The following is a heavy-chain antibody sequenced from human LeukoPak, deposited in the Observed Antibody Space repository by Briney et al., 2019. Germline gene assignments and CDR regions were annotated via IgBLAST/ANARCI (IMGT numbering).Heavy chain of an antibody. D-gene: IGHD5-18*01. CDR2: ISYDGSNK. CDR3: ANGRGYSYGPKGEFDY. Sequence: GRSLRLSCAASGFTFSSYGMHWVRQASGKGLEWVAVISYDGSNKYYADSVKGRFTISRDNSKNTLYLQMNSLRAEDTAVYYCANGRGYSYGPKGEFDYWGQGTLVTVSS. V-gene: IGHV3-30*18. CDR1: GFTFSSYG. J-gene: IGHJ4*02.